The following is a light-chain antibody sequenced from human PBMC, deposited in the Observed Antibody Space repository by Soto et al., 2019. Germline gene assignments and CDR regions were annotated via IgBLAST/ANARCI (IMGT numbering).Light chain of an antibody. CDR1: SSDVGTYNY. Sequence: QSVLTQPASVSGSPGQSITISCTGTSSDVGTYNYVSWYQQHPGKAPKLMLYAVSNRPSGVSNRFSGSKSGNTASLTISGLQADDEADYYCSSYTRRTTLVFGGGTQLTVL. J-gene: IGLJ3*02. V-gene: IGLV2-14*01. CDR2: AVS. CDR3: SSYTRRTTLV.